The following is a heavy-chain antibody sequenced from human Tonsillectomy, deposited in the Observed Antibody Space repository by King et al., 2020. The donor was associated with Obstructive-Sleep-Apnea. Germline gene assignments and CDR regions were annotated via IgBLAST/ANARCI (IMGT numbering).Heavy chain of an antibody. J-gene: IGHJ6*02. CDR2: IYPGDSDT. CDR1: GYSFTSYW. V-gene: IGHV5-51*01. Sequence: QLVQSGAEVKKPGESLKISCKGSGYSFTSYWIGWVRQMPGKGLEWMGIIYPGDSDTRYSPSFQGQVTISADKSISTAYLQWSSLKASDTAMYYCARRPRYSSSWYNYYGMDVWGQGTTVTVSS. D-gene: IGHD6-13*01. CDR3: ARRPRYSSSWYNYYGMDV.